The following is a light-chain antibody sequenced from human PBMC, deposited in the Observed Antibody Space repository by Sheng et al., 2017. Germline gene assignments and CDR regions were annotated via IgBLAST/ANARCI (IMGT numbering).Light chain of an antibody. CDR2: AAS. Sequence: IQMTQSPSALSASIGDRVTITCRASQYISSYLAWYQQKPGKAPKLLIYAASTLQSGVPSRFSGSGSGTDFTLTISCLQSEDFAIYYCQHYYSNPWTFGQGTTVEIK. J-gene: IGKJ1*01. CDR3: QHYYSNPWT. CDR1: QYISSY. V-gene: IGKV1-8*01.